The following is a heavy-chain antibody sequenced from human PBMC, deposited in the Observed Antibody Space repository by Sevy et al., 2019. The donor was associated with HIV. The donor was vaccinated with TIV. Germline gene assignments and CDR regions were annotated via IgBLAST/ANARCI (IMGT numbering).Heavy chain of an antibody. CDR3: ARNPNYSDDSSGSVPHAFDL. CDR2: ISYAGTIK. Sequence: GGSLRLSCAASGFTFSRYAMHWVRQAPGKGLEWVTIISYAGTIKYYAESVKGRFTISRDNSKNTLYLQMNSLSTDDTAVYYCARNPNYSDDSSGSVPHAFDLWGQGTTVTVSS. V-gene: IGHV3-30-3*01. D-gene: IGHD3-22*01. CDR1: GFTFSRYA. J-gene: IGHJ3*01.